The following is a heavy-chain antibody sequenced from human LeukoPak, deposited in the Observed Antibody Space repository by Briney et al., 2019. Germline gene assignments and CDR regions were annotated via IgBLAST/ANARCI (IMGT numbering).Heavy chain of an antibody. CDR3: ATSTTSFDY. Sequence: PGGSLRLSCAASGFAFDTYGMTWARQAPGKGLEWVSSISGSGYNTYYADSVKGRFTISRDNSKNTLYLQMNSLRAEDTATYYCATSTTSFDYWGQGTLVTVSS. CDR2: ISGSGYNT. CDR1: GFAFDTYG. J-gene: IGHJ4*02. D-gene: IGHD1-14*01. V-gene: IGHV3-23*01.